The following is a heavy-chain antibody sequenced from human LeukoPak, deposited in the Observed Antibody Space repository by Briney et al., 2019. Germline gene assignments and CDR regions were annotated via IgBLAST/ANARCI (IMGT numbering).Heavy chain of an antibody. D-gene: IGHD5-12*01. CDR2: IYHSGST. V-gene: IGHV4-38-2*02. CDR1: GYSISSGYY. Sequence: PSETLSLTCTVSGYSISSGYYWGRIRQPPGEGLEWIGSIYHSGSTYYNPSLKSRVTISVDTSKNQFSLKLSSVTAADTAVYYCAREVDIVATGAADYWGQGTLVTVSS. CDR3: AREVDIVATGAADY. J-gene: IGHJ4*02.